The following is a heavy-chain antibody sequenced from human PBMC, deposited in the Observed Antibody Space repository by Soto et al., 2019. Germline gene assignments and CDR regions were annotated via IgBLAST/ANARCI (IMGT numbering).Heavy chain of an antibody. CDR1: GFTFSNYA. CDR2: ISGSGGGT. CDR3: AKKKPPGVVGFDY. J-gene: IGHJ4*02. Sequence: EVHLLESGGGLVQPGGSLRLSCAASGFTFSNYAMGWVRQAPGKGLEWVSSISGSGGGTYYADSVKGRFTVSRDNSKDTLFLQMNSLRAEDTAVYYCAKKKPPGVVGFDYWGQGSLVNVSS. V-gene: IGHV3-23*01. D-gene: IGHD3-3*01.